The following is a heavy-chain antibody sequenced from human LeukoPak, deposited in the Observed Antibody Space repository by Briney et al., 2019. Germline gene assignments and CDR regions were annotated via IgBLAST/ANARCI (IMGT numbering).Heavy chain of an antibody. CDR2: IRSDGSNK. V-gene: IGHV3-30*02. D-gene: IGHD6-19*01. Sequence: GGSLSLSCAASRFSFSSYGMHWVRQAPDRGLEWVAFIRSDGSNKYYTNSVKGRFTISRDKSKNTLYLKMNRLRAEDTAVYYCAKDYGSGWSWEYFDYWGQGTLVTVSS. CDR1: RFSFSSYG. CDR3: AKDYGSGWSWEYFDY. J-gene: IGHJ4*02.